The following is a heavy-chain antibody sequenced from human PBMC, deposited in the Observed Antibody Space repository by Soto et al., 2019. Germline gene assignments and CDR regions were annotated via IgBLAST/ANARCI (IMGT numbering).Heavy chain of an antibody. Sequence: PWGSLRLSCASSVFTFSSYGMHWVRQAPGKGLEWVAVILYDGSKKYYADSVKGRFTISRDNSKNALYLQMSSLRAEDTALYYCVKDGSSGWPYFDDMDVWGRGTTVTVSS. CDR2: ILYDGSKK. V-gene: IGHV3-30*18. CDR3: VKDGSSGWPYFDDMDV. J-gene: IGHJ6*01. CDR1: VFTFSSYG. D-gene: IGHD6-19*01.